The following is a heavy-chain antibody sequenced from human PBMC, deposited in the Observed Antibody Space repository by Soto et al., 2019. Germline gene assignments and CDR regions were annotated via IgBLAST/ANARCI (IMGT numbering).Heavy chain of an antibody. Sequence: GGSLRLSCAASGFTFSSYSMNWVRQAPGKGLEWVSSISSSSSYTYYADSVKGRCTISRDNAKNSLYLQMNSLRAEDTAVYYCARYGYYYDSSGYYYYYGMDVWGQGTTVTVSS. V-gene: IGHV3-21*01. CDR1: GFTFSSYS. D-gene: IGHD3-22*01. J-gene: IGHJ6*02. CDR2: ISSSSSYT. CDR3: ARYGYYYDSSGYYYYYGMDV.